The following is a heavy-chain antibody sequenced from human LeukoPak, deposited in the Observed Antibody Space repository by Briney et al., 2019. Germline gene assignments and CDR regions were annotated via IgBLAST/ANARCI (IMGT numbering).Heavy chain of an antibody. D-gene: IGHD6-13*01. Sequence: GGSLRLSCAASGFTFSNAWMSWVRQAPGKGLEWVAFIRYDGSNKYYADSVKGRFTISRDNSKNTLYLQMNSLRAEDTAVYYCAKDLNSSSWYRGLDYFDYWGQGTLVTVSS. V-gene: IGHV3-30*02. CDR3: AKDLNSSSWYRGLDYFDY. CDR2: IRYDGSNK. J-gene: IGHJ4*02. CDR1: GFTFSNAW.